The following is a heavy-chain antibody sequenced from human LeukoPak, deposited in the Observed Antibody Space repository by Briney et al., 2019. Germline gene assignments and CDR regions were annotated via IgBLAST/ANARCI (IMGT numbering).Heavy chain of an antibody. D-gene: IGHD6-13*01. J-gene: IGHJ6*03. Sequence: GGSLRLSCVASGFTLWSYDMSWSRQARGKGLERVSCIRGSAGATYYADSVKGGFTFSRDNSKNTRYLQMNSLRAEDTAVYYCAKQISSWYYMDVWGKGTTVTVSS. CDR3: AKQISSWYYMDV. V-gene: IGHV3-23*01. CDR1: GFTLWSYD. CDR2: IRGSAGAT.